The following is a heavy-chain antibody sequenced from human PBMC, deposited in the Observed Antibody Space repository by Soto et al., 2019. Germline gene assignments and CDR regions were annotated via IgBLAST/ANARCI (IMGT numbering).Heavy chain of an antibody. CDR3: AKDYGDYASSPALSDGDYYYYMDV. Sequence: GGSLRLSCAASGFTFSSYGMHWVRQAPGKGLEWVAVISYDGSNKYYADSVKGRFTISRDNSKNTLYLQMNSLRAEDTAVYYCAKDYGDYASSPALSDGDYYYYMDVWGKGTTVTVSS. V-gene: IGHV3-30*18. CDR1: GFTFSSYG. J-gene: IGHJ6*03. D-gene: IGHD4-17*01. CDR2: ISYDGSNK.